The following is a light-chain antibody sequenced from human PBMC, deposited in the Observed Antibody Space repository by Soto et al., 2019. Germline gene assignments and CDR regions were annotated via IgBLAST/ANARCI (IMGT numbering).Light chain of an antibody. Sequence: DIQMTQSPSSLSASVGDRVTITCRASQTIRGYLNWYQQKPRKAPELLIYAASFLGNGVPSCFSGSGSGTYFTLTISSLQPEDLENYYCQQRYTSPLTFGGGTKVEIK. CDR3: QQRYTSPLT. CDR1: QTIRGY. V-gene: IGKV1-39*01. J-gene: IGKJ4*01. CDR2: AAS.